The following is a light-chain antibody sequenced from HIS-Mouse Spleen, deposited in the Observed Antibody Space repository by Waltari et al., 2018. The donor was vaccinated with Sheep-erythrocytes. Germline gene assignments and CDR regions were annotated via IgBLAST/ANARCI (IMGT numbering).Light chain of an antibody. CDR3: QQYDNLLT. J-gene: IGKJ4*01. CDR1: QGISNY. Sequence: DIQMTQSPSSLSASVGDRVTITCRASQGISNYLAWYQQKPGKVPKLLIYAASTLQSGVPSRFSGSRSGTDFTLTISSLQPEDVATYYCQQYDNLLTFGGGTKVEIK. CDR2: AAS. V-gene: IGKV1-27*01.